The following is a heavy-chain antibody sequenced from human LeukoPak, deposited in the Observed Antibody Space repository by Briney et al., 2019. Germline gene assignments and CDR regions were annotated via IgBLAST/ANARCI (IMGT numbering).Heavy chain of an antibody. J-gene: IGHJ2*01. V-gene: IGHV4-30-4*01. CDR1: GGSFSDYY. D-gene: IGHD4-23*01. Sequence: SETLSLTCAVYGGSFSDYYWTWIRQPPGKGLEWIGYIYYSGSTYYNPSLKSRVTISVDTSKNQFSLKLSSVTAADTAVYYCARNGGNWYFDLWGRGTLVTVSS. CDR2: IYYSGST. CDR3: ARNGGNWYFDL.